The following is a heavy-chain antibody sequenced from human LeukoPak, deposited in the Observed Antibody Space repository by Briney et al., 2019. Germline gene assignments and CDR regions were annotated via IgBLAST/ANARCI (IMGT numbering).Heavy chain of an antibody. CDR2: IKQDESEK. CDR1: GFTFNNYW. Sequence: GGSLRLSCEASGFTFNNYWMSWFRQAPGKGLEWVANIKQDESEKNYVDSVKGRFTISRDNAKNSLYLQMNSLRAEDTAVYYCARDADYYGSGRGGDYWGQGTLVTVSS. CDR3: ARDADYYGSGRGGDY. V-gene: IGHV3-7*03. D-gene: IGHD3-10*01. J-gene: IGHJ4*02.